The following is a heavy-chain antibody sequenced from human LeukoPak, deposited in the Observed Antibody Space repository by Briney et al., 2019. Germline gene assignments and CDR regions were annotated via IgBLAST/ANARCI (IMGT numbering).Heavy chain of an antibody. J-gene: IGHJ6*03. CDR3: ARERGDSMALYYYYMDV. Sequence: PGGSLRLSCAASGFTFSSYGMHWVRQAPGKGLEWVAFIRYDGSNKYYADSVKGRFTISRDNAKNSLYLQMNSLRAEDTAVYYCARERGDSMALYYYYMDVWGKGTTVTVSS. D-gene: IGHD4/OR15-4a*01. V-gene: IGHV3-30*02. CDR2: IRYDGSNK. CDR1: GFTFSSYG.